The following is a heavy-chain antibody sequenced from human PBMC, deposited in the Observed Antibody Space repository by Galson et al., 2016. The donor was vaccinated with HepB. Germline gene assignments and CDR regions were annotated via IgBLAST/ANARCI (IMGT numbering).Heavy chain of an antibody. J-gene: IGHJ4*02. CDR1: RYRFSNYW. V-gene: IGHV5-51*01. D-gene: IGHD4/OR15-4a*01. CDR3: ARQGDDYAAGLED. CDR2: IYPGDSEI. Sequence: QSGAEVTKPGESLKISCKASRYRFSNYWIAWVRQMPGKGLEWMGIIYPGDSEIRYSPSFQGQVTISADKSITTAYLQWTSLKASDTAIYYCARQGDDYAAGLEDWGPGTLVTVSS.